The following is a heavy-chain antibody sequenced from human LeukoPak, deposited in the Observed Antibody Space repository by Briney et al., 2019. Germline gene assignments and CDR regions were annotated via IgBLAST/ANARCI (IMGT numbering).Heavy chain of an antibody. D-gene: IGHD3-10*01. J-gene: IGHJ5*02. CDR1: GYTFTGYY. Sequence: GASVKVSCKASGYTFTGYYMHWVRQAPGQGLEWMGWINPNSGGTNYAQKFQGRVTMTRDTSISTAYMELSRLRSDDTAVYYCARVSLLWFGELSRYNWFDPWGQGTLVTVSS. CDR2: INPNSGGT. CDR3: ARVSLLWFGELSRYNWFDP. V-gene: IGHV1-2*02.